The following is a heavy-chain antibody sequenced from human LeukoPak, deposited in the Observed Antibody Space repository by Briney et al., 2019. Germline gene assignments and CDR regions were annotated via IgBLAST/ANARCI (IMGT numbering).Heavy chain of an antibody. CDR2: INHSGST. CDR3: AMVPPGGGRWRKGGATSPRYFDY. V-gene: IGHV4-34*01. Sequence: PSETLSLTCAVYGGSFSGYYWSWIRQPPGKGLEWIGEINHSGSTNYNPSLKSRVTISVDTSKNQFSLKLSSVTAADTAVYYWAMVPPGGGRWRKGGATSPRYFDYWGQGTLVTVSS. CDR1: GGSFSGYY. D-gene: IGHD1-26*01. J-gene: IGHJ4*02.